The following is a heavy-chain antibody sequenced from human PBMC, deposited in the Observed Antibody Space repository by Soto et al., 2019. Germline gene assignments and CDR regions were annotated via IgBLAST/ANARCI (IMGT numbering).Heavy chain of an antibody. CDR3: ARGGVAAAGTLGN. CDR1: GGTFNSYT. J-gene: IGHJ4*02. CDR2: IIPDLGVA. Sequence: QVQLVQSGAEVKRPGSSVRVSCKASGGTFNSYTISWVRQAPGQGPEWMGRIIPDLGVANYAQTFQGRVTITADKSTSTVYMDLSSLRSEDTAVYYCARGGVAAAGTLGNWGQGTLVTVSS. D-gene: IGHD6-13*01. V-gene: IGHV1-69*02.